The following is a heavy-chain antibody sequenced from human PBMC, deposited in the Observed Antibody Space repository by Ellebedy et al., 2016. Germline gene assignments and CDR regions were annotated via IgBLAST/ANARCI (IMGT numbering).Heavy chain of an antibody. D-gene: IGHD2-15*01. CDR3: ARDCSGGSCYSGYYGMDV. V-gene: IGHV4-39*01. CDR1: GGSISSSSYY. CDR2: IYYSGST. J-gene: IGHJ6*02. Sequence: SETLSLXCTVSGGSISSSSYYWGWIRQPPGKGLEWIGSIYYSGSTYYNPSLKSRVTISVDTSKNQFSLKLSFVTAADTAVYYCARDCSGGSCYSGYYGMDVWGQGTTVTVSS.